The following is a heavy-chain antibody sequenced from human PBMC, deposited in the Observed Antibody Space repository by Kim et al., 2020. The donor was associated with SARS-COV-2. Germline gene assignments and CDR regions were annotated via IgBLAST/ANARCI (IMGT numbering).Heavy chain of an antibody. J-gene: IGHJ6*02. Sequence: SPAFQGLVTISADKSISTAYLQWSSLKASDTAMYYCARSPAARHIYGMDVWGQGTTVTVSS. CDR3: ARSPAARHIYGMDV. V-gene: IGHV5-51*01. D-gene: IGHD6-6*01.